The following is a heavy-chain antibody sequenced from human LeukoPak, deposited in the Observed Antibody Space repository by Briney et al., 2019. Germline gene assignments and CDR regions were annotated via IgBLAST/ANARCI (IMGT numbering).Heavy chain of an antibody. Sequence: SETLSLTCTVSGGSVSSGNYYWSWIRQPPGKGLEWIGYISYSGSTNYNPSLKSRVTISVDTSENRFSLRLSSVTAADTAVYYCARGGPSLGVDYWGQGTLVTVSS. J-gene: IGHJ4*02. CDR2: ISYSGST. D-gene: IGHD5/OR15-5a*01. CDR3: ARGGPSLGVDY. CDR1: GGSVSSGNYY. V-gene: IGHV4-61*01.